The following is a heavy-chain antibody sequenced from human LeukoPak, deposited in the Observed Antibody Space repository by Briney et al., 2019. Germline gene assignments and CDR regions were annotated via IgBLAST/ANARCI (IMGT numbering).Heavy chain of an antibody. Sequence: SETLSLTCTVSGGFIRSSSYDGGWIRQPPGKGLEWIGSIYYSGSTYYNPSLKSRVTISVDTSKNQFSLKLSSVTAADTALYSGAILYPPIFLVVPPKGWFDPWGQGTLVTVSS. CDR1: GGFIRSSSYD. D-gene: IGHD3-3*01. J-gene: IGHJ5*02. V-gene: IGHV4-39*01. CDR2: IYYSGST. CDR3: AILYPPIFLVVPPKGWFDP.